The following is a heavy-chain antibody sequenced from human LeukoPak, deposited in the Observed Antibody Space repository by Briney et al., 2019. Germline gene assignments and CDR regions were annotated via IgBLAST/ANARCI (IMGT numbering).Heavy chain of an antibody. V-gene: IGHV3-23*01. D-gene: IGHD3-9*01. CDR2: ISGSGGST. CDR3: AKDLDYDILSSFDY. CDR1: GFTFSSHA. Sequence: GGSLTLSCAASGFTFSSHAMSWLRKAPGKGLEWVSAISGSGGSTYYADSVKGRFTISRDNSKNTLYLQMNSLRAEDTAVYYCAKDLDYDILSSFDYWGQGTLVTVSS. J-gene: IGHJ4*02.